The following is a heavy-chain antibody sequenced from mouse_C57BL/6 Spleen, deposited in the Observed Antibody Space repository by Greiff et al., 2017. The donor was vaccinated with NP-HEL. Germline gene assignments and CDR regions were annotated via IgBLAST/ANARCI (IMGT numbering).Heavy chain of an antibody. CDR1: GFTFSDYY. J-gene: IGHJ1*03. CDR3: ARHPSYDDWYFDF. Sequence: EVMLVESGGGLVQPGGSLKLSCAASGFTFSDYYMYWVRQTPEKRLEWVAYISNGGGSTYYPDTVKGRFTISRDNAKNTLYLQMSRLKSEDTAMYYCARHPSYDDWYFDFWGKGTTVTVSS. CDR2: ISNGGGST. V-gene: IGHV5-12*01. D-gene: IGHD2-10*01.